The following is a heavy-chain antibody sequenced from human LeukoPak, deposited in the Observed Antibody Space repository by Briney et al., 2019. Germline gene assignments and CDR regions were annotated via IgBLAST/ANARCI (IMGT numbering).Heavy chain of an antibody. CDR1: GGSISSYY. CDR3: ARDTAAAASFDY. CDR2: IYYSGST. Sequence: PSETLSLTRTVSGGSISSYYWSWIRQPPGKGLEWIGYIYYSGSTNYNPSLKSRVTISVDTSKNQFSLKLSSVTAADTAVYYCARDTAAAASFDYWGQGTLVTVSS. J-gene: IGHJ4*02. D-gene: IGHD6-13*01. V-gene: IGHV4-59*01.